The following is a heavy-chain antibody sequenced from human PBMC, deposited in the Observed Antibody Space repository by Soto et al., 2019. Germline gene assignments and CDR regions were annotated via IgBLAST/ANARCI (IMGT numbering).Heavy chain of an antibody. CDR1: GGSISSSSYY. D-gene: IGHD5-18*01. Sequence: KSSETLSLTCTVSGGSISSSSYYWGWIRQPPGKGLEWIGSIYYSGSTYYNPSLKSRVTISVDTSKNQFSLKLSSVTAADTAVYYCARRTWIQLWINWFDPWGQGTLVTVSS. CDR3: ARRTWIQLWINWFDP. V-gene: IGHV4-39*01. J-gene: IGHJ5*02. CDR2: IYYSGST.